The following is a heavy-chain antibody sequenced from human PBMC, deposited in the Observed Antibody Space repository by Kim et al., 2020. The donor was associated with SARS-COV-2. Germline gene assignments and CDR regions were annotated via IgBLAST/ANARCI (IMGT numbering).Heavy chain of an antibody. V-gene: IGHV3-30*04. CDR1: GFTFSSYA. J-gene: IGHJ4*01. D-gene: IGHD3-10*01. Sequence: GGSLRLSCAASGFTFSSYAMHWVRQAPGKGLEWVAVISYDGSNKYYADSVKGRFTISRDNSKNTLYLQMNSLRAEDTAVYYCARGDPLWLGELFSHYFD. CDR2: ISYDGSNK. CDR3: ARGDPLWLGELFSHYFD.